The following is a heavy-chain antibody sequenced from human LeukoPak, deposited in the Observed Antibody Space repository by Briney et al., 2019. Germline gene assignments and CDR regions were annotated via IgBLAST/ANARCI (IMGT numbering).Heavy chain of an antibody. CDR2: ISGSGGST. CDR3: AKDRWRQRAEIHFDY. V-gene: IGHV3-23*01. CDR1: GFTFSSYA. Sequence: GGSLRLSCAASGFTFSSYAMSWVRQAPGKGLEWVSAISGSGGSTYYADSVKGRFTISRDNSKNTLYLQMNSLRAEDTAVYYCAKDRWRQRAEIHFDYWGQGTLVTVSS. J-gene: IGHJ4*02. D-gene: IGHD6-25*01.